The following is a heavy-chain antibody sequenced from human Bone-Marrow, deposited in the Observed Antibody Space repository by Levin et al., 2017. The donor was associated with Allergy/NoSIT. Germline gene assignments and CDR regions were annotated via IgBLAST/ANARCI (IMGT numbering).Heavy chain of an antibody. CDR1: GFTFSSYA. J-gene: IGHJ4*02. V-gene: IGHV3-30-3*01. D-gene: IGHD4-17*01. CDR2: ISYDGSNK. CDR3: ARFFYRSYTNDYGDSLDY. Sequence: LSLTCAASGFTFSSYAMHWVRQAPGKGLEWVAVISYDGSNKYYADSVKGRFTISRDNSKNTLYLQMNSLRAEDTAVYYCARFFYRSYTNDYGDSLDYWGQGTLVTVSS.